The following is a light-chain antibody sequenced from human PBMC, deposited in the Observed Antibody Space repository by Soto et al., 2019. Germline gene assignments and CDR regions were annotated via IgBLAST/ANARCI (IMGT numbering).Light chain of an antibody. J-gene: IGKJ1*01. CDR3: QQYGSSPST. CDR2: GAS. CDR1: QSVSNSY. Sequence: EIVLTQSPGTLSMSPGERATLSCRASQSVSNSYLAWYQQKLGQAPRLLIYGASSRATGIPDRFSGSGSGTDFTLTISRLEPEDFAVYYCQQYGSSPSTFGQGTKVEIK. V-gene: IGKV3-20*01.